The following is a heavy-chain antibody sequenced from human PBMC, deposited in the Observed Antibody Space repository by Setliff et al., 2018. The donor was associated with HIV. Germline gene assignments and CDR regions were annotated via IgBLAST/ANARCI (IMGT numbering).Heavy chain of an antibody. J-gene: IGHJ4*02. D-gene: IGHD3-9*01. CDR3: ARGRDWAKTGDF. V-gene: IGHV4-34*01. CDR2: VHPSGSI. Sequence: SETLSLTCAVSGVSFSGDYWSWVRQPPGKGLEWIAEVHPSGSINYNSSLKSRVAISVDTSNNQFSLTMTSVTAADTAVYYCARGRDWAKTGDFWGQVALVTVSS. CDR1: GVSFSGDY.